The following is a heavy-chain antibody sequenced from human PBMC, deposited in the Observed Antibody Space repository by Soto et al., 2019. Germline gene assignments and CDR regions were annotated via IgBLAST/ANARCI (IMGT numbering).Heavy chain of an antibody. CDR2: ITDTSSRI. CDR3: AKDLKFPGV. J-gene: IGHJ2*01. CDR1: GFTFRDSA. D-gene: IGHD4-17*01. V-gene: IGHV3-23*01. Sequence: ERHLLESGGGLVQPGGALRLSCVGSGFTFRDSAMTWVRQAPGKGLEWVSAITDTSSRIYYADAVRGRFTISRDNSKDTVYLQMNSLRVEDTAMYYCAKDLKFPGVWGRGTLVTVSA.